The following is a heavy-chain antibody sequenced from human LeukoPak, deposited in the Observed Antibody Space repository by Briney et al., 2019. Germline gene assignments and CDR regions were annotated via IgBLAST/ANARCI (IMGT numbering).Heavy chain of an antibody. CDR3: ARDLGRDWFDP. J-gene: IGHJ5*02. D-gene: IGHD3-16*01. CDR2: IYYSGST. V-gene: IGHV4-30-4*01. CDR1: GGSISSYY. Sequence: SETLSLTCTVSGGSISSYYWSWIRQPPGKGLEWIGYIYYSGSTYYNPSLKSRVTISVDTSKNQFSLKLSSVTAADTAVYYCARDLGRDWFDPWGQGTLVTVSS.